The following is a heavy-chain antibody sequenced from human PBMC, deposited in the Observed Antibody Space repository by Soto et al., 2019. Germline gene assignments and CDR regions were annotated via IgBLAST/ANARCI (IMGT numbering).Heavy chain of an antibody. CDR2: IYYSGST. CDR1: GGSISSYY. CDR3: ARAAPVLRYFDWPPPGYYFDY. V-gene: IGHV4-59*01. D-gene: IGHD3-9*01. J-gene: IGHJ4*02. Sequence: SETLSLTCTVSGGSISSYYWSWIRQPPGKGLEWIGYIYYSGSTNYNPSLKSRVTISVDTSKNQFSLKLSSVTAADTAVYYCARAAPVLRYFDWPPPGYYFDYWGQGTLVTVSS.